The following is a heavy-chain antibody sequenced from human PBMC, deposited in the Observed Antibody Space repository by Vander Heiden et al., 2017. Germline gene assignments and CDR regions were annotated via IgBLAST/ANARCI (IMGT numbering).Heavy chain of an antibody. Sequence: QVQLVESGGGVVQPGRSLRLPWAASGFTFSSNGMHWVRQAPGKGLEWVAVILYDGRNKYYADSVKGRFTISRDNSRNTLYLQMKRLRAEDTAVYYCAKGVDFWSGSPYYYERDLWDQGT. CDR1: GFTFSSNG. D-gene: IGHD3-3*01. CDR3: AKGVDFWSGSPYYYERDL. J-gene: IGHJ6*02. CDR2: ILYDGRNK. V-gene: IGHV3-30*18.